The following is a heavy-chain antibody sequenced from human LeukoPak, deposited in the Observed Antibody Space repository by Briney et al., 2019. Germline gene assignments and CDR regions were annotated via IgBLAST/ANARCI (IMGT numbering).Heavy chain of an antibody. CDR2: ITSSSTTI. J-gene: IGHJ3*02. CDR3: ARGPDAFDI. V-gene: IGHV3-48*04. CDR1: GFTFNSHS. Sequence: GGSLRLSCAASGFTFNSHSMNWVRQAPGKGLEWVSYITSSSTTIFYTDSVKGRFTISRDNAKNSLYLQMNSLRAEDTALYYCARGPDAFDIWGQGTMVTVSS.